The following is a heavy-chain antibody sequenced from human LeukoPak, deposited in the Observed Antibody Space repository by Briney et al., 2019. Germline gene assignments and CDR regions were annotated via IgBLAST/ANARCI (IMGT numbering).Heavy chain of an antibody. V-gene: IGHV3-72*01. D-gene: IGHD6-13*01. CDR3: ARVVAAAGYTYDY. CDR2: IRNKARSYTT. Sequence: GGSLRLSCAASGFTFTSYTMNWVRQAPGKGLEWVGRIRNKARSYTTEYAASVKGRFSISRDDSKNSLYLQMNSLKTDDTAVYYCARVVAAAGYTYDYWGQGTLVTVSS. J-gene: IGHJ4*02. CDR1: GFTFTSYT.